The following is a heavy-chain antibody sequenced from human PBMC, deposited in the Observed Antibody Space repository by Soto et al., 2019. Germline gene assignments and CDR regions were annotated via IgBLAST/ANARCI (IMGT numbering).Heavy chain of an antibody. D-gene: IGHD2-2*02. CDR3: ARGMGYCGSTSCYIWFDY. CDR1: GFTFNTYA. CDR2: ISASGGST. Sequence: GGSLRLSCAASGFTFNTYAMTWVRQAPGKGLEWVSTISASGGSTYYADSVKGRFTISRDNSKNTMNLQMNSLRAEDTAVYYCARGMGYCGSTSCYIWFDYWGQGTLVTSPQ. J-gene: IGHJ4*02. V-gene: IGHV3-23*01.